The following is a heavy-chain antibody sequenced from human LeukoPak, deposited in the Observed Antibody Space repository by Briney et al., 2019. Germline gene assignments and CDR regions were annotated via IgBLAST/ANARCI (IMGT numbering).Heavy chain of an antibody. D-gene: IGHD3-22*01. CDR2: INSDGSTT. CDR1: GFTFSSYW. CDR3: ARDLYRIVVVPHYFDY. V-gene: IGHV3-74*01. Sequence: PGGSLRLSCAASGFTFSSYWMHWVRQAPGKGLVWVSRINSDGSTTNYADSVKGRFTISRDNAKNTLYLQMNSLRADDTAVYYCARDLYRIVVVPHYFDYWGQGTLVTVSS. J-gene: IGHJ4*02.